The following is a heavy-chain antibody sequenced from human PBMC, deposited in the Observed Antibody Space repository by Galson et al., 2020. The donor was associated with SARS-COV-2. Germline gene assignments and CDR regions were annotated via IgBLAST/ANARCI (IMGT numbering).Heavy chain of an antibody. D-gene: IGHD1-26*01. Sequence: QLGESLKISCAASGFTFSSSAMHWVRQAPGKGLEWGAVISYDGSNKYYADSVKGRFTISRDNSKNTLYLQMNSLRAEDTAVYYCARVSSGSYLGYFDYWGQGTLVTVSS. J-gene: IGHJ4*02. V-gene: IGHV3-30*04. CDR2: ISYDGSNK. CDR1: GFTFSSSA. CDR3: ARVSSGSYLGYFDY.